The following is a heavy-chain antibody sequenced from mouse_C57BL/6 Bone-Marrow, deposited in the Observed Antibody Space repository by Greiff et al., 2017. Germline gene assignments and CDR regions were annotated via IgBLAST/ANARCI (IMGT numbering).Heavy chain of an antibody. CDR1: GFNIKNTY. Sequence: EVQLQQSVAELVRPGASVKLSCTASGFNIKNTYMHWVKQRPEQGLEWIGRIDPANGNTKYAPKFQGKATITSDTSSNTAYLQLSRLTSEDTAIYYCARSYYRNYDDMDYGGQGTSVTVSS. CDR2: IDPANGNT. D-gene: IGHD2-5*01. V-gene: IGHV14-3*01. CDR3: ARSYYRNYDDMDY. J-gene: IGHJ4*01.